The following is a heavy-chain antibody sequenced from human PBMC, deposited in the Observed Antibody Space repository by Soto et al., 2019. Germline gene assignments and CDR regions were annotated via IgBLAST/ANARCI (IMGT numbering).Heavy chain of an antibody. CDR3: ARGGRLFLERLFDY. J-gene: IGHJ4*02. D-gene: IGHD1-1*01. V-gene: IGHV1-3*01. CDR1: GYTFTSYA. CDR2: INAGNGNT. Sequence: ASVKVSCKASGYTFTSYAMHWVRQAPGQRLEWMGWINAGNGNTKYSQKFQGRVTITRDTSASTAYMELSSLRSEDTAVYYCARGGRLFLERLFDYWGQGTLVTVSS.